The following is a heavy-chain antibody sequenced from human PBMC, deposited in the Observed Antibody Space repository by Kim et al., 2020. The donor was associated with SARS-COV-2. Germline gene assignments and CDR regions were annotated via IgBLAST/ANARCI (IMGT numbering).Heavy chain of an antibody. V-gene: IGHV1-2*02. CDR2: INADSGGT. J-gene: IGHJ4*02. Sequence: ASVNVSCKSSGYTFSDYYMHWVRQAPGQGLEWMGRINADSGGTNYAQKFQGRVTLTRDTSNSTVYMALSSLRSDDTAVYFCARGMPERWLQLGDYWGQETLVTVSS. CDR3: ARGMPERWLQLGDY. CDR1: GYTFSDYY. D-gene: IGHD4-4*01.